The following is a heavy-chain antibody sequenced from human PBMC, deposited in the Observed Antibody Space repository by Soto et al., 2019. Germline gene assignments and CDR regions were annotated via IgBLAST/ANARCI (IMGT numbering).Heavy chain of an antibody. D-gene: IGHD5-18*01. CDR2: IYYSGST. Sequence: SETLSLTCTVSCDSVSSGSYYWTWVRQPPGKGLEWIGYIYYSGSTNYNPSLQSRVTISVDTSKNQFSLKLTSVTAADTAFYYCARDIRGYSRAFDYWGQGTLVTVSS. CDR1: CDSVSSGSYY. V-gene: IGHV4-61*01. CDR3: ARDIRGYSRAFDY. J-gene: IGHJ4*02.